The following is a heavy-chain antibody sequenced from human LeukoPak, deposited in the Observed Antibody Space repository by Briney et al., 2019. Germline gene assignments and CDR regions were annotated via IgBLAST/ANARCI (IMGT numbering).Heavy chain of an antibody. D-gene: IGHD5-24*01. V-gene: IGHV3-73*01. J-gene: IGHJ4*02. CDR1: GFTFSAST. CDR2: IRGKSGNYAT. CDR3: SSRDGNTGY. Sequence: GGSLELSCAASGFTFSASTLHWVRQASGKGLEWLGRIRGKSGNYATSYVASVNGRFTISRDDSKNTAYLQMNSLKTEDTAVYYCSSRDGNTGYWGQGTLVTVSS.